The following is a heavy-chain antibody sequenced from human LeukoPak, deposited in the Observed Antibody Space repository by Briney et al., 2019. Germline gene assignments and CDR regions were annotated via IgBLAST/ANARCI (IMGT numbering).Heavy chain of an antibody. J-gene: IGHJ5*02. CDR2: IYYSGST. Sequence: SETLSLTCTVSGGSISSSSYYWGWLRQPPGKGLEWIGSIYYSGSTYYNPSLKSRVTISVDTSKNQFSLKLSSVTAADTAVYYCARDYVGATSGPYNWFDPWGQGTLVTVSS. CDR3: ARDYVGATSGPYNWFDP. D-gene: IGHD1-26*01. CDR1: GGSISSSSYY. V-gene: IGHV4-39*07.